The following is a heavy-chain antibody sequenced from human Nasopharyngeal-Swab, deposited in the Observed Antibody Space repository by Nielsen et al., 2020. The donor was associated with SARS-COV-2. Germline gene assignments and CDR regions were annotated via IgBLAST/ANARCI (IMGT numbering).Heavy chain of an antibody. Sequence: ASVKVSCKASGYTFTGYYMHWVRQAPGQGLEWMGWINPSSGGTNYAQKFQGRVTMTRDTSISTAYMELSRLRSDDTAVYYCARAGYCSSTSCYPYWGQGTLVTVSS. V-gene: IGHV1-2*02. CDR3: ARAGYCSSTSCYPY. D-gene: IGHD2-2*01. CDR2: INPSSGGT. J-gene: IGHJ4*02. CDR1: GYTFTGYY.